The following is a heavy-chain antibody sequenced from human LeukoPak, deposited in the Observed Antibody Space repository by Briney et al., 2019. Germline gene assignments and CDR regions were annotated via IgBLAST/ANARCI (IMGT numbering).Heavy chain of an antibody. CDR3: ARLGLAGSAGRTYYFDY. Sequence: SETLSLTCTVSGGSISSYYWSWIRQPPGKGLEWIGYIYYSGSTNYSPPLKSRVTISVDTSKNQFSLKLSSVTAADTAVYYCARLGLAGSAGRTYYFDYWGQGTLVTVSS. CDR2: IYYSGST. CDR1: GGSISSYY. V-gene: IGHV4-59*08. D-gene: IGHD1-26*01. J-gene: IGHJ4*02.